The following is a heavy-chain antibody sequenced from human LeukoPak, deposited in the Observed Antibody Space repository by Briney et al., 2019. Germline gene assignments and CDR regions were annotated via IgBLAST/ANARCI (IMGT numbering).Heavy chain of an antibody. J-gene: IGHJ4*02. Sequence: PGGSLRLSCAASGFTFNTYSMSWVRQAPGKGLEWVSSISSSGTITYYADSLKGRFTISRDNAMNSLFLQMSSLRAEDTAVYYCARYHYGDLYFDYWGQGTLVTVSS. D-gene: IGHD4-17*01. CDR1: GFTFNTYS. CDR3: ARYHYGDLYFDY. V-gene: IGHV3-48*04. CDR2: ISSSGTIT.